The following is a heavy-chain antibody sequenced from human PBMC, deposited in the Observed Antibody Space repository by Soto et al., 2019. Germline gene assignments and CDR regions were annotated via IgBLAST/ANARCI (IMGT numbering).Heavy chain of an antibody. J-gene: IGHJ4*02. CDR1: EITFGSRA. CDR3: ARGSTDSYPGSRIFDF. Sequence: GGSLRLSCVASEITFGSRAMSWVRQAPGEGLEWVSTITDTGGDTKYSDSVRGRFTMSRDNSKKTLYLQMNNLRVEDSALYYCARGSTDSYPGSRIFDFWGRGTLVTVPQ. V-gene: IGHV3-23*01. CDR2: ITDTGGDT. D-gene: IGHD3-10*01.